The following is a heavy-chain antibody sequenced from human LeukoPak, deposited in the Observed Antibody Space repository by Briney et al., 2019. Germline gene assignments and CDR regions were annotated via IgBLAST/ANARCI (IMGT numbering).Heavy chain of an antibody. D-gene: IGHD2-21*02. CDR3: VREDTPATANY. V-gene: IGHV3-23*01. Sequence: GGSLRLSCAASGVTLSSYAMSWARQAPGKGLEWVSGISGGGDITYYADSVKGRFTISRDNSKDTLFLQMHSLRPGDTAVYYCVREDTPATANYWGQGTLVTISS. CDR1: GVTLSSYA. CDR2: ISGGGDIT. J-gene: IGHJ4*02.